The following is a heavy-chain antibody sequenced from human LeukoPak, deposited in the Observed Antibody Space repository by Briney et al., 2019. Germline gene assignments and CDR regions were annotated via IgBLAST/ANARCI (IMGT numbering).Heavy chain of an antibody. V-gene: IGHV4-34*01. CDR3: AGLTDYGGNSEGY. CDR1: GGSFSGYY. Sequence: SETLSLTCAVYGGSFSGYYWSWIRQPPGKGLEWIGEINHSGSTNYNPSLKSRATISVDTSKNQFSLKLSSVTAADTAVYYCAGLTDYGGNSEGYWGQGTLVTVSS. CDR2: INHSGST. J-gene: IGHJ4*02. D-gene: IGHD4-23*01.